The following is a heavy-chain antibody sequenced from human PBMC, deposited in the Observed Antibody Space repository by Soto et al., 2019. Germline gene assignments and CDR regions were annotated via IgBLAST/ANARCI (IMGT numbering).Heavy chain of an antibody. CDR3: AKDPGDYDFWSGYFDY. D-gene: IGHD3-3*01. J-gene: IGHJ4*02. Sequence: GGSLRLSCAASGFTFSSYAMSWVRQAPGKGLEWVSAISGSGGSTYYADSVKGRFTISRDNSKNTLYLQMNSLRAEDTAVYYCAKDPGDYDFWSGYFDYWGQGTLVTVSS. V-gene: IGHV3-23*01. CDR2: ISGSGGST. CDR1: GFTFSSYA.